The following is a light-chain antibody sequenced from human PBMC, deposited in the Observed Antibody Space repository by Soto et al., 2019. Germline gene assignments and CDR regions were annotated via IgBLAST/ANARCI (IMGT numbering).Light chain of an antibody. CDR1: QSINIY. CDR3: QQSYRSPYT. V-gene: IGKV1-39*01. J-gene: IGKJ2*01. Sequence: IQLTQSPSSLSASVGDRVTVTCRASQSINIYLNWYQQKPGKAPTLLIYAASSLQSGVPSRFNGGGSRTDFTLTITSLQAEDFATYYCQQSYRSPYTFGQGTKLEI. CDR2: AAS.